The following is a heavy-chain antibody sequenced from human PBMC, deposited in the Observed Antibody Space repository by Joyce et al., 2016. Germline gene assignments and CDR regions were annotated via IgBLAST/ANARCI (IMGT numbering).Heavy chain of an antibody. Sequence: EVQLVESGGGLVQPGGSLRLSCAASGFSFSGYWIHWVRQAPGKGLVWGSRINTDGSRPRCADSVKGRFTISRDNAKNTLYLQMNSLRAEDTAVYYCVRGISARPGGPNWFDPWGQGTLVTVSS. CDR3: VRGISARPGGPNWFDP. CDR2: INTDGSRP. D-gene: IGHD6-6*01. CDR1: GFSFSGYW. V-gene: IGHV3-74*01. J-gene: IGHJ5*02.